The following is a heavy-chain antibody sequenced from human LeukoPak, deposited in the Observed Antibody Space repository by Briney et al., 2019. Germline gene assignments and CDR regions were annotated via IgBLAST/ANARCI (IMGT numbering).Heavy chain of an antibody. Sequence: PGGSLRLSCAASGFTFSSYAMPWVRQAPGKGLEWVANIKQDGSEKYYVDSVKGRFTISRDNAKNSLYLQMNSLRAEDTAVYYCARDEGPYSYGLIIDYWGQGTLVTVSS. CDR2: IKQDGSEK. V-gene: IGHV3-7*01. J-gene: IGHJ4*02. CDR1: GFTFSSYA. CDR3: ARDEGPYSYGLIIDY. D-gene: IGHD5-18*01.